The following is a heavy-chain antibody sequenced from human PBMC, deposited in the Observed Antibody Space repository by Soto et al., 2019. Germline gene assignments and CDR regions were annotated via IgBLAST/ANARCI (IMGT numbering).Heavy chain of an antibody. CDR3: AKLANPQDYGDHFDY. CDR2: ISGSGGST. J-gene: IGHJ4*02. D-gene: IGHD4-17*01. CDR1: GFTFSSYA. Sequence: GGSLRLSCAASGFTFSSYAMSWVRQAPGKGLEWVSAISGSGGSTYYADSVKGRFTISRDNSKNTLYLRMNSLRAEDTAVYYCAKLANPQDYGDHFDYWGQGTLVTVSS. V-gene: IGHV3-23*01.